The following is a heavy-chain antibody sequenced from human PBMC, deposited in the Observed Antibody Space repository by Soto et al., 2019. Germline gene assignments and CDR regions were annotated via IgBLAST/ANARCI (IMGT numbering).Heavy chain of an antibody. CDR3: ARDHSDGGDFDY. Sequence: PGGSLRLSCAASGFTFSSYSMNWVRQAPGKGLEWVSSISSSSSYIYYADSVKGRFTISRDNAKNSLYLQMNSLRAEDTAVYYCARDHSDGGDFDYWGQGTLVTVS. J-gene: IGHJ4*02. V-gene: IGHV3-21*01. CDR1: GFTFSSYS. D-gene: IGHD2-21*01. CDR2: ISSSSSYI.